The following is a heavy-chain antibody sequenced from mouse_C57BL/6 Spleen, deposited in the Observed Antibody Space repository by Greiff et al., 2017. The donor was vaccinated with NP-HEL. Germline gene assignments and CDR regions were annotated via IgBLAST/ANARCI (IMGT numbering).Heavy chain of an antibody. CDR1: GFTFSSYA. CDR2: ISDGGSYT. D-gene: IGHD2-2*01. CDR3: ARDYGYDDGGYAMDY. Sequence: EVKLVESGGGLVKPGGSLKLSCAASGFTFSSYAMSWVRQTPEKRLEWVATISDGGSYTYYPDNVKGRFTISRDNAKNNLYLQMSHLKSEDTAMYYCARDYGYDDGGYAMDYWGQGTSVTVSS. V-gene: IGHV5-4*01. J-gene: IGHJ4*01.